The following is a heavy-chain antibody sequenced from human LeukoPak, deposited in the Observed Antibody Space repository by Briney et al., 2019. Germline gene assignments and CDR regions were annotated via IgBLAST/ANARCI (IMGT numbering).Heavy chain of an antibody. CDR1: DFTFSSYG. CDR2: ISYDGSNK. Sequence: GGSLRLSCAASDFTFSSYGMHWVRQAPGKGLEWVAVISYDGSNKYYADSVKGRFTISRDNSKNTLYLQMNSLRAEDTAVYYCAKDHPSDFWGQGTLVTVSS. V-gene: IGHV3-30*18. CDR3: AKDHPSDF. J-gene: IGHJ4*02.